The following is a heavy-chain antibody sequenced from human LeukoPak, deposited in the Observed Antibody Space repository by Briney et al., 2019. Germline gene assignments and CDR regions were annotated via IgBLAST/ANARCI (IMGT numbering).Heavy chain of an antibody. CDR1: GGSFSGYY. J-gene: IGHJ3*02. V-gene: IGHV4-34*01. CDR3: ARLGLQLWYAFDI. D-gene: IGHD5-18*01. CDR2: INHSGST. Sequence: SETLSLTCAVYGGSFSGYYWSWIRQPPGKGLEWIGEINHSGSTNYNPSLKSRVTISVDTSKNQFSLKLSSVTAADTAVYYCARLGLQLWYAFDIWGQGTMVTVSS.